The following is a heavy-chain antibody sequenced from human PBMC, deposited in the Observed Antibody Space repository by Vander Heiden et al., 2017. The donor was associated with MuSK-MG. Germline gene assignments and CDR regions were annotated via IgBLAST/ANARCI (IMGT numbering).Heavy chain of an antibody. D-gene: IGHD2-8*02. CDR2: ISYDGSNK. CDR3: AREYHLVFDP. V-gene: IGHV3-30-3*01. Sequence: QVQLVESGGGVVQPGRSLRLSCAASGFTFSSYAMHWVRQAPGKGLEWVAVISYDGSNKDYADSVKGRFTIPRDNSKNTLYLQMNSLRAEDTAVYYCAREYHLVFDPWGQGNLVTVSS. CDR1: GFTFSSYA. J-gene: IGHJ5*02.